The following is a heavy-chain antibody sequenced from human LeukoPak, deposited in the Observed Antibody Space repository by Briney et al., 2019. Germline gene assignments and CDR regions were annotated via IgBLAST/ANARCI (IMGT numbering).Heavy chain of an antibody. CDR1: GYTLTELS. Sequence: GASVKVSCKVSGYTLTELSMHWVRQAPGEGLEWMGGFDPEDGETIYAQKFQGRVTMTEDTSTDTAYMELSSLRSEDTAVYYCATEGYGSGSPVAPSSYNWFDPWGQGTLVTVSS. V-gene: IGHV1-24*01. CDR3: ATEGYGSGSPVAPSSYNWFDP. CDR2: FDPEDGET. D-gene: IGHD3-10*01. J-gene: IGHJ5*02.